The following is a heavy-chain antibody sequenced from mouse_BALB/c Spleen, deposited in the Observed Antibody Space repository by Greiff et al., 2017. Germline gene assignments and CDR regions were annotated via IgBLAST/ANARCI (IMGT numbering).Heavy chain of an antibody. D-gene: IGHD2-1*01. CDR3: ARYGNYPYWYFDV. Sequence: EVQLVESGGGLVQPGGSLKLSCAASGFDFSRYWMSWVRQAPGKGLEWIGEINPDSSTINYTPSLKDKFIISRDNAKNTLYLQMSKVRSEDTALYYCARYGNYPYWYFDVWGAGTTVTVSS. J-gene: IGHJ1*01. V-gene: IGHV4-1*02. CDR2: INPDSSTI. CDR1: GFDFSRYW.